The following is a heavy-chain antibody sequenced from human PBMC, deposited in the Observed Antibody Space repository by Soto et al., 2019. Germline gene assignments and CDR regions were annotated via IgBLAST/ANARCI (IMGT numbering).Heavy chain of an antibody. CDR1: GFSLSTSGVG. CDR2: IYWNDDK. V-gene: IGHV2-5*01. CDR3: AHSRVEDYRYDSSGYTSPLDAFDI. D-gene: IGHD3-22*01. Sequence: SGPTLVKPTQTLTLTCTFSGFSLSTSGVGVGWIRQPPGKALEWLALIYWNDDKRYSPSLKSRLTITKDTSKNQVVLTMTNMDPVDTATYYCAHSRVEDYRYDSSGYTSPLDAFDIWGQGTMVTVSS. J-gene: IGHJ3*02.